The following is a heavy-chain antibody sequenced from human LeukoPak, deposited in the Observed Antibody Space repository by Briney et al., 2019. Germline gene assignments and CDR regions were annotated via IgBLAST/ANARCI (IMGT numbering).Heavy chain of an antibody. CDR1: GLTFSSYA. Sequence: PGRSLRLSCAASGLTFSSYAMSCARQAPGKGLEWDSANRGSGGSTYYADSVKGRFTISRDNSKNTLYLQMNSLRAEDTAVYYCAKRPHIVVVIATYYYMDVWGKGTTVTVSS. J-gene: IGHJ6*03. V-gene: IGHV3-23*01. CDR2: NRGSGGST. CDR3: AKRPHIVVVIATYYYMDV. D-gene: IGHD2-21*01.